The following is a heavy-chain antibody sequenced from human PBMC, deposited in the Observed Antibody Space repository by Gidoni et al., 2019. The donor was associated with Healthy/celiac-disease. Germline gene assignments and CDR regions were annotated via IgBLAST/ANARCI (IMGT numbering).Heavy chain of an antibody. D-gene: IGHD2-8*02. Sequence: EVQLVQSGAEVKKPGESLKISCKGSGYSFTSYWIGWVRQMPGKGLEWMWIIYPGDSDTRYSPSFQGQVTISADKSISTAYLQWSSLKASDTAMYYCARLIQGPYCTGGVCWGWYGMDVWGQGTTVTVSS. CDR2: IYPGDSDT. V-gene: IGHV5-51*03. CDR1: GYSFTSYW. J-gene: IGHJ6*02. CDR3: ARLIQGPYCTGGVCWGWYGMDV.